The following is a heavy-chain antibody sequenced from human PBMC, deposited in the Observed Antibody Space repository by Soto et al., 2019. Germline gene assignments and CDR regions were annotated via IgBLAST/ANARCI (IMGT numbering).Heavy chain of an antibody. CDR3: ARYSSIWWYFDL. CDR1: GFTFSSYS. D-gene: IGHD6-13*01. Sequence: EVQLVESGGGLVQPGGSLRLSCAASGFTFSSYSMNWVLQAPGKGLEWVSYISSSSRTTYYADSVKGRFTISRDSAKNSLYLQMNSLRDEDTAVYYCARYSSIWWYFDLWGRGTLVTVSP. J-gene: IGHJ2*01. V-gene: IGHV3-48*02. CDR2: ISSSSRTT.